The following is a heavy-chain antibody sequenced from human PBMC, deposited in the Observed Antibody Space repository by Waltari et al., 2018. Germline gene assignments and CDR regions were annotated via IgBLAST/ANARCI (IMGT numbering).Heavy chain of an antibody. V-gene: IGHV4-34*01. D-gene: IGHD2-8*01. J-gene: IGHJ4*02. CDR1: GGSLSGYY. Sequence: QVQLQQWGAGLLKPSETLSLTCAVYGGSLSGYYWSWIRQPPGKGLEWIGEINHSGSTKYNPSLKSRVTISVDTSKNQFSLNLNSVTAADTAVYYCARGGTGPPILLVYANFDYWGQGSLVTVSS. CDR2: INHSGST. CDR3: ARGGTGPPILLVYANFDY.